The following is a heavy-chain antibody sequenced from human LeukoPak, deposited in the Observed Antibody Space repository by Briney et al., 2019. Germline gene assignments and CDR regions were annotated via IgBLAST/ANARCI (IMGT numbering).Heavy chain of an antibody. D-gene: IGHD5-24*01. J-gene: IGHJ5*02. V-gene: IGHV1-8*01. CDR2: MNPNSGNT. CDR1: GYTFISYD. Sequence: ASVKVSCKASGYTFISYDINWVRQATGQGLEWMGWMNPNSGNTGYAQKFQGRVTLTRDMSTSTDYLELSSLRSEDTAVCCCARDNSVRDEAWWFNPWGQGTLVTVSS. CDR3: ARDNSVRDEAWWFNP.